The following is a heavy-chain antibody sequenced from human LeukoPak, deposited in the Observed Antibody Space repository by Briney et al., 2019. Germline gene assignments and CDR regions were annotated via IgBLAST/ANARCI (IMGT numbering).Heavy chain of an antibody. Sequence: SETLSLTCTISGGSVSDYYWSWIRQSPGKGLEWIGYIYHTGSTSYSPSLKSRVTISADTSQNQFSLKLSSVTAADTAVYYCARGRGEYSSSSTYFDYWGRGTLVTVSS. CDR3: ARGRGEYSSSSTYFDY. V-gene: IGHV4-59*02. J-gene: IGHJ4*02. D-gene: IGHD6-6*01. CDR2: IYHTGST. CDR1: GGSVSDYY.